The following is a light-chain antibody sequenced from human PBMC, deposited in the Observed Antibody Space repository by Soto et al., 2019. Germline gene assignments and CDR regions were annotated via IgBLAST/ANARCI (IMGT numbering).Light chain of an antibody. CDR3: QQYYSYPST. Sequence: AIRMTQSPSSLSASTGDRVTITCRASQGISSYLAWYQQKPGKAPKLLIYAASTLQSGVPSRFSGSGSGTDFTLTISCLQSEDLATYYCQQYYSYPSTFGQGTKLEIK. CDR2: AAS. CDR1: QGISSY. V-gene: IGKV1-8*01. J-gene: IGKJ2*01.